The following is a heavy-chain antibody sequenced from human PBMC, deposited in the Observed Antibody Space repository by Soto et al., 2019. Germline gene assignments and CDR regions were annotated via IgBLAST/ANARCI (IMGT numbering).Heavy chain of an antibody. Sequence: SVKVSCKASGGTFSSYAISWVRQAPGQGLEWMGGIIPIFGTANYAQKFQGRVTITADESTSTAYMELSSLRSEDTAVYYCARDFRAPNWFDPWGQGTLVTVSS. CDR1: GGTFSSYA. CDR3: ARDFRAPNWFDP. CDR2: IIPIFGTA. J-gene: IGHJ5*02. V-gene: IGHV1-69*01.